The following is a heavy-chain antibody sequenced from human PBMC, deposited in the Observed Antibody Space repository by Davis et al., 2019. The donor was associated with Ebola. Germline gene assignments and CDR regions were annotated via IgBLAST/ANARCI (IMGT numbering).Heavy chain of an antibody. J-gene: IGHJ6*04. CDR1: GGSISSYY. V-gene: IGHV4-59*01. D-gene: IGHD7-27*01. CDR2: IYYSGST. CDR3: ARETGDGGGMDV. Sequence: SETLSLTCTVSGGSISSYYWSWIRQPPGKGLEWIGYIYYSGSTNYNPSLKSRVTISVDTSKNQFSLKLSSVTAADTAVYSCARETGDGGGMDVWGKGTTVTVSS.